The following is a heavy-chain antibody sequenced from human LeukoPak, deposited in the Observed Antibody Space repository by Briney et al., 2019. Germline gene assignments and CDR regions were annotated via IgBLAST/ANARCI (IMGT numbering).Heavy chain of an antibody. CDR3: AGRITMVRGVNFDY. D-gene: IGHD3-10*01. Sequence: PSETLSLTCTVSGGSISSSSYYWGWIRQPPGKGLEWIGSIYYSGSTYYNSSLKSRVTMSVDTSKNQFSLKLSSVTAADTAVYYCAGRITMVRGVNFDYWGQGTLVTVSS. CDR2: IYYSGST. CDR1: GGSISSSSYY. V-gene: IGHV4-39*07. J-gene: IGHJ4*02.